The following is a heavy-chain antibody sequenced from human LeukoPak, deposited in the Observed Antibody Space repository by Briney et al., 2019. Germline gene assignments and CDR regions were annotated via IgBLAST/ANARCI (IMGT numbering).Heavy chain of an antibody. CDR2: ISSSSTI. J-gene: IGHJ3*02. CDR1: GFTFSSYS. V-gene: IGHV3-48*04. CDR3: AASKNGYNYRAAFDI. Sequence: GGSLRLSCAASGFTFSSYSMNWVRQAPGKGLEWVSYISSSSTIYYADSVKGRFTISRDNAKNSLYLQMNSLRAEDTAVYYCAASKNGYNYRAAFDIWGQGTMVTVSS. D-gene: IGHD5-24*01.